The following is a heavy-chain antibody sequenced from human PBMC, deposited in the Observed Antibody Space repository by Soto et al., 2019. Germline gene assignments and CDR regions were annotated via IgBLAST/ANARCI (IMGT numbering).Heavy chain of an antibody. D-gene: IGHD2-8*02. J-gene: IGHJ6*02. Sequence: PGGSLRLSCAASGFSSSSYAMNWGRQAPGNGLEWLSFISHRGTTIYYADSVKGRFTIAIDNARNSLYLEMNSLRDDDTAVYYCARLGFCTDINCNHYFDFYAMDVWGQGTTVTVS. CDR1: GFSSSSYA. CDR3: ARLGFCTDINCNHYFDFYAMDV. CDR2: ISHRGTTI. V-gene: IGHV3-48*02.